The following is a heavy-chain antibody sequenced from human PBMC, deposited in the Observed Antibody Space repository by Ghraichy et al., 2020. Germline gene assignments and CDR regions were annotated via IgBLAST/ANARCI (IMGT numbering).Heavy chain of an antibody. D-gene: IGHD6-13*01. CDR1: GFTFSSYS. J-gene: IGHJ4*02. V-gene: IGHV3-21*01. CDR2: ISSSSSYI. CDR3: ARGKYSSSCYALSEYDY. Sequence: GESLNISCAASGFTFSSYSMNWVRQAPGKGLEWVSSISSSSSYIYYADSVKGRFTISRDNAKNSLYLQMNSLRAEDTAVYYCARGKYSSSCYALSEYDYWGQGTLVTVSS.